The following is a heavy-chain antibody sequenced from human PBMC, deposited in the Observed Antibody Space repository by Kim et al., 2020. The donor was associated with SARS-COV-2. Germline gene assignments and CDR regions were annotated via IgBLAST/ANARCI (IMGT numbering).Heavy chain of an antibody. CDR3: ARASALTVFGVVGEIDF. CDR2: IYYSGST. CDR1: GGSISSGGYY. D-gene: IGHD3-3*01. V-gene: IGHV4-31*03. Sequence: SETLSLTCTVSGGSISSGGYYWSWIRQHPGKGLEWYGYIYYSGSTYYNPSLKSRVTISVDTSKHQFSLRQSSVTAADTAVYHCARASALTVFGVVGEIDFWLRGTLPTVSS. J-gene: IGHJ4*02.